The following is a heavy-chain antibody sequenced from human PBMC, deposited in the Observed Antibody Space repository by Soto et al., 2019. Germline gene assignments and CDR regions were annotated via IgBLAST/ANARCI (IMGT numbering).Heavy chain of an antibody. CDR2: IYPSGST. Sequence: QLQLQESGSGLVKPSQTLSLTCAVSGGAISSGGSSWSWIRQPPGKGLEWIGYIYPSGSTYYNPSLKSRVTISVARSKNQFSLKLSSVTAADTAVYYCARAGGLGAVAVDYWGQGTLVTVSS. V-gene: IGHV4-30-2*01. J-gene: IGHJ4*02. CDR3: ARAGGLGAVAVDY. D-gene: IGHD6-19*01. CDR1: GGAISSGGSS.